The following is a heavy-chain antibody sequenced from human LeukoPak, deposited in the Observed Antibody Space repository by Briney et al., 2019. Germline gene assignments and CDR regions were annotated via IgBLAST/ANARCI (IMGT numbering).Heavy chain of an antibody. CDR2: IYHSGST. Sequence: PSETLSLTCAVSGGSISSGGYSWSWIRQPPGKGLEWIGYIYHSGSTNYNPSLKSRVTISVDKSKNQFSLKLSSVTAADTAVYYCASQVVGLDYWGQGTLVTVSS. J-gene: IGHJ4*02. CDR3: ASQVVGLDY. CDR1: GGSISSGGYS. V-gene: IGHV4-30-2*01. D-gene: IGHD1-26*01.